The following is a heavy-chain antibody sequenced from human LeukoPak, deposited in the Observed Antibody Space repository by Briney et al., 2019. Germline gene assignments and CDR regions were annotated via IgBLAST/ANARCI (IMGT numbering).Heavy chain of an antibody. CDR1: GFTFSSYS. D-gene: IGHD3-22*01. CDR3: ARGIHYYYDSSGYYYFDY. V-gene: IGHV3-7*01. Sequence: PGGSLRLSCAASGFTFSSYSMNWVRQAPGKGLEWVANIKQDGSEKYYVDSVKGRFTISRDNAKNSLYLQMNSLRAEDTAVYYCARGIHYYYDSSGYYYFDYWGQGTLVTVSS. CDR2: IKQDGSEK. J-gene: IGHJ4*02.